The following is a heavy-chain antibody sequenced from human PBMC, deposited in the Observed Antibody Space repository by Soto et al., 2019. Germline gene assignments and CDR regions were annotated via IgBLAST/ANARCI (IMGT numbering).Heavy chain of an antibody. CDR1: GFTFSSYA. V-gene: IGHV3-23*01. D-gene: IGHD6-13*01. J-gene: IGHJ3*02. CDR3: AKIPHTSSWSLGAFDI. CDR2: ISGSGGST. Sequence: EVQLLESGGGLVQPGGSLRLSCAASGFTFSSYAMSWVRQAPGKGLEWVSAISGSGGSTFYADSVKGRFTISRDNSTTTLYLQMNSLRAEDPAVYYCAKIPHTSSWSLGAFDIWGPGTMVTVSS.